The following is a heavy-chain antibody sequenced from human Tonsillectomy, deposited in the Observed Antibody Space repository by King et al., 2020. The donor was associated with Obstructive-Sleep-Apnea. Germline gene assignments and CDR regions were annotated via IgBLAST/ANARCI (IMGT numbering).Heavy chain of an antibody. CDR2: IYHSGST. Sequence: VQLQESGPGLVKPSGTLSLTCAVSGGSISSSNWWSWVRQPPGKGLEWIGEIYHSGSTNYNPSLKSRVTISVDKSKNQFSLKLSSVTAADTAVYYCASSSKGIAAAGQAGAYQWLVGFDYWGQGTLVTVSS. CDR1: GGSISSSNW. D-gene: IGHD6-13*01. J-gene: IGHJ4*02. CDR3: ASSSKGIAAAGQAGAYQWLVGFDY. V-gene: IGHV4-4*02.